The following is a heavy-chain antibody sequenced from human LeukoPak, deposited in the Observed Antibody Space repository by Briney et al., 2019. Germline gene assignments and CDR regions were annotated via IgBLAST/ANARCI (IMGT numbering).Heavy chain of an antibody. D-gene: IGHD3-3*01. V-gene: IGHV4-59*01. CDR3: ARRDFWSGYYFDY. CDR2: IYYSGST. J-gene: IGHJ4*02. CDR1: GGSISRYY. Sequence: PSETLSLTCTVSGGSISRYYWNWIRQPPGKGLEWIGYIYYSGSTNYNPSLKSRVTMSVDTSKNQFSLKLSSVTAADTAVYYCARRDFWSGYYFDYWGQGTLVTVSS.